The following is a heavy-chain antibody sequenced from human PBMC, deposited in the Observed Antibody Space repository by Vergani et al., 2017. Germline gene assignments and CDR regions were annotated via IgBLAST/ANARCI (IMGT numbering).Heavy chain of an antibody. V-gene: IGHV3-30*18. J-gene: IGHJ6*02. Sequence: QVQLVESGGGVVQPGRSLRLSCAASGFTFSSYGMHWVRQAPGKGLEWVAVISYDGSNKYYADSVKGRFTISRDNSKNTLYLQMNSLRAEDTAVYYCAKVAGSAPPHSRYCGGDCYSGYYYGMDVWGQGTTVTVSS. CDR2: ISYDGSNK. CDR3: AKVAGSAPPHSRYCGGDCYSGYYYGMDV. D-gene: IGHD2-21*02. CDR1: GFTFSSYG.